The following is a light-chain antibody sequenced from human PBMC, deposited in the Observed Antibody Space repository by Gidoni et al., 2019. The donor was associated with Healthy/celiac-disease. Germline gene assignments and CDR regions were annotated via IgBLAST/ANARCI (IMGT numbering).Light chain of an antibody. J-gene: IGKJ5*01. Sequence: DIQMTQSPSTLSASVGDRVTITCRASQSISSWLAWYQQKPGKDPKLLIYYASSLESGVPSRFSGSGSGTEFTLTISSLQPDDFATYYCQQYNSYPITFGQGTRLEIK. CDR1: QSISSW. CDR3: QQYNSYPIT. V-gene: IGKV1-5*01. CDR2: YAS.